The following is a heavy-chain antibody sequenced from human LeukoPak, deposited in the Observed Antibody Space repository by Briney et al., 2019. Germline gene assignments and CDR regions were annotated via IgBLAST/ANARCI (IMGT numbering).Heavy chain of an antibody. CDR1: GFTFTSYA. D-gene: IGHD3-10*02. V-gene: IGHV3-23*01. CDR2: IRGGGAGA. CDR3: AKCSASYDNDALHM. J-gene: IGHJ3*02. Sequence: GGSLRLSCAASGFTFTSYAMNWVRQAPGKGLEWVAFIRGGGAGARYADAAKGRFTISRDNSKNTLYLHMNTLRVEDTATYYCAKCSASYDNDALHMWGQGTVVIVSS.